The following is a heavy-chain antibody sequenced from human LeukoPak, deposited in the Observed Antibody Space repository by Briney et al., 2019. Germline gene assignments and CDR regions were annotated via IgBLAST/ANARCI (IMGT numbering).Heavy chain of an antibody. D-gene: IGHD2-2*01. V-gene: IGHV4-31*03. Sequence: SQTLSLTCTVSGASINSADYYWSWIRQRPGKGLEWIGYIYYSGSTSYRPSLKSRVTISVDTSKNQFSLKLSSVTAADTAVYYCAAISCNSSNGYAVDYWGQGTLVTVSS. CDR3: AAISCNSSNGYAVDY. CDR1: GASINSADYY. J-gene: IGHJ4*02. CDR2: IYYSGST.